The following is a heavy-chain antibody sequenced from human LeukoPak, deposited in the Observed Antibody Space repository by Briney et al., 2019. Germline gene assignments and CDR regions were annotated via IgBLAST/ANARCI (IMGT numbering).Heavy chain of an antibody. CDR1: GFTSNNYA. CDR3: AKDVRSRWGGWFDP. Sequence: GGSLRLSCAASGFTSNNYAMTWVRQGPGKGLEWVSVISGSGTSTQYADSVKGRFTISRDNSKNTLYLQMESLRAEDTAVYYCAKDVRSRWGGWFDPWGQGTLVTVSS. D-gene: IGHD3-16*01. CDR2: ISGSGTST. V-gene: IGHV3-23*01. J-gene: IGHJ5*02.